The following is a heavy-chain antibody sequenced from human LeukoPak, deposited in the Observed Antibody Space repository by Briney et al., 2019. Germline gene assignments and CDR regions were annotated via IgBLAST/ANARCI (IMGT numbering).Heavy chain of an antibody. CDR1: GFTISGYW. Sequence: GGSLRLSCAASGFTISGYWMSWVRQAPGKGPQWVANIKQDGSEKTYVDSVKGRFTISRDNAKNSLYLQMNSLRVEDTAMYYCARDGGTDWYDPWGQGTLVTVSS. D-gene: IGHD3-16*01. V-gene: IGHV3-7*01. CDR2: IKQDGSEK. J-gene: IGHJ5*02. CDR3: ARDGGTDWYDP.